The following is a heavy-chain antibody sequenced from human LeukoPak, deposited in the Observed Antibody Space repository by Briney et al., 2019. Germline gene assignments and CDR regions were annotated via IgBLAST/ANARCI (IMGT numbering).Heavy chain of an antibody. CDR3: ARGGAAAGTGDFDY. Sequence: SETLSLTCTVSGGSISSYYWSWIRQPPGKGLEWIGEINHSGSTNYNPSLKSRVTISVDTSKNQFSLKLSSVTAADTAVYYCARGGAAAGTGDFDYWGQGTLVTVSS. J-gene: IGHJ4*02. V-gene: IGHV4-34*01. CDR2: INHSGST. D-gene: IGHD6-13*01. CDR1: GGSISSYY.